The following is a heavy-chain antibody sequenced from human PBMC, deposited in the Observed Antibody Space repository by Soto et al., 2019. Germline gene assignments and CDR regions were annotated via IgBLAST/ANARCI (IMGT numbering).Heavy chain of an antibody. J-gene: IGHJ4*02. CDR2: IYTSGST. Sequence: SETLSLTCTVSGGSISSYYWSWIRQPAGKGLEWIGRIYTSGSTNYNPSLKSRVTMSVDTSKNQFSLKLSSVTAADTAVYYCARDRGYCSGGSCYAEPFDYCGQGTLVTVS. V-gene: IGHV4-4*07. CDR1: GGSISSYY. D-gene: IGHD2-15*01. CDR3: ARDRGYCSGGSCYAEPFDY.